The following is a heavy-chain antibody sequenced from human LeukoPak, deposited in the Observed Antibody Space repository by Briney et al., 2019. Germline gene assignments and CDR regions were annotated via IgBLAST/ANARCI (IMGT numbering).Heavy chain of an antibody. V-gene: IGHV3-7*01. J-gene: IGHJ4*02. D-gene: IGHD3-22*01. CDR2: IKQDGSEK. CDR1: GFTFSSYW. Sequence: GGALRLSCAASGFTFSSYWMSWAREAPGKGLEGVANIKQDGSEKYYVDSVKGRFTISRDNAKNSLYLQMNSLRAEDTAVYYCARDEEYYYDSSGYSDYWGQGTLVTVSS. CDR3: ARDEEYYYDSSGYSDY.